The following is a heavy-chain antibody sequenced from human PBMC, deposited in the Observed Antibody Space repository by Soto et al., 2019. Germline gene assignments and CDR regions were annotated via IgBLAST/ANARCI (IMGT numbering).Heavy chain of an antibody. CDR1: GYIFSNYA. CDR2: INAGNDNT. D-gene: IGHD3-3*01. V-gene: IGHV1-3*01. CDR3: TRAGGLSGVVPFDY. Sequence: QVQLVQSGAEVKKPGASVKISCKASGYIFSNYAIHWVRQAPGHELEWVGWINAGNDNTKSSQKFKGRVTFTTDTSASTAYLELKSLTSEDTAVFFCTRAGGLSGVVPFDYWGQGTLVTVSS. J-gene: IGHJ4*02.